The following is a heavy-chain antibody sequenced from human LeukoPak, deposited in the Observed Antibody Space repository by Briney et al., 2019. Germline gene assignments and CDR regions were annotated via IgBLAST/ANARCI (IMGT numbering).Heavy chain of an antibody. CDR1: GFTFSSYA. CDR2: ISGSGGST. Sequence: PGGSLRLSCAASGFTFSSYAMSWVRQAPGKGLEWVSAISGSGGSTYYADSVKGRFTISRDNSKNTLYLQMNSLRAEDTAVYYCAKDERGIVVVIAIVAWGQGTLVTVSS. J-gene: IGHJ5*02. V-gene: IGHV3-23*01. D-gene: IGHD2-21*01. CDR3: AKDERGIVVVIAIVA.